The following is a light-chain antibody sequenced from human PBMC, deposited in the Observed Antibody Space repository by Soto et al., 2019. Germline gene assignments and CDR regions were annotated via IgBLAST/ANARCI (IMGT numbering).Light chain of an antibody. Sequence: QSVLTQPASVSGSPGQSITISCTGTSSDVGGYNYVSWYQQHPGKAPKLMIYEVTNRPSGVSNRFSGSKSGNTASLTISGLQAEYEADYYCSSYTSRSTLVFGTGTKLTVL. V-gene: IGLV2-14*01. J-gene: IGLJ1*01. CDR3: SSYTSRSTLV. CDR1: SSDVGGYNY. CDR2: EVT.